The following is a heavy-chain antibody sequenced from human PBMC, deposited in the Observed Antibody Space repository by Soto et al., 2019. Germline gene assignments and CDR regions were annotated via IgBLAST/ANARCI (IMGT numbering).Heavy chain of an antibody. D-gene: IGHD5-12*01. J-gene: IGHJ4*02. CDR3: AREGRDGYNPLDY. CDR2: IYYTGST. Sequence: SETLSLTCTVSGGSISGYYWSWIRQPPGKGLEWIGYIYYTGSTNYNPSLKSRVTISVDTSKNQFSLKLSSVTAADTAVYYCAREGRDGYNPLDYWGQGTLGTVSS. CDR1: GGSISGYY. V-gene: IGHV4-59*01.